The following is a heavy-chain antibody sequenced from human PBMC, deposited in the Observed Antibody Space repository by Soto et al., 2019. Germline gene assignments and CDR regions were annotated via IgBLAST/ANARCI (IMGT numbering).Heavy chain of an antibody. CDR2: IIPIFGTA. J-gene: IGHJ6*02. Sequence: SVKVSCKASGGTFSSYAISWVRQAPVQGLEWMGGIIPIFGTANYAQKFQGRVTITADKSTSTAYMELSSLRSEDTAVYYCARTPSTVLGNYYYYGMDVWGQGTTVTVSS. CDR3: ARTPSTVLGNYYYYGMDV. V-gene: IGHV1-69*06. CDR1: GGTFSSYA. D-gene: IGHD4-17*01.